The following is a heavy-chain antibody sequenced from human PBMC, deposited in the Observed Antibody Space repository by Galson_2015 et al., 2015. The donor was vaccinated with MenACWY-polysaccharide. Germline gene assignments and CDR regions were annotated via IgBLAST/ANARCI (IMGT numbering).Heavy chain of an antibody. CDR1: GFTFSSYG. CDR2: IRKDGSEK. J-gene: IGHJ6*02. CDR3: ARAHYGMDV. V-gene: IGHV3-7*01. Sequence: SLRLSCAASGFTFSSYGMTWVRQAPGKGLEWVANIRKDGSEKYYVDSVKGRFTISRDNSKNSLYLQMQSLRAEDTAVYSCARAHYGMDVWGQGTTVTVSS.